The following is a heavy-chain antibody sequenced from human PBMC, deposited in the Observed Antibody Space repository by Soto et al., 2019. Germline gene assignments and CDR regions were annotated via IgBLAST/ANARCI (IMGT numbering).Heavy chain of an antibody. J-gene: IGHJ4*02. CDR3: ANRAAANLFDY. CDR2: IYWDTNK. CDR1: GFSLSTSGVG. V-gene: IGHV2-5*02. D-gene: IGHD2-2*01. Sequence: QITLKESGPTLVKPTQTLTLTCTFSGFSLSTSGVGVGWLRQHPGKALECLAVIYWDTNKRYSPSLESRLTIIKDTSKNQVVLIMTNMDPVDTATYYWANRAAANLFDYWGQGTLVTV.